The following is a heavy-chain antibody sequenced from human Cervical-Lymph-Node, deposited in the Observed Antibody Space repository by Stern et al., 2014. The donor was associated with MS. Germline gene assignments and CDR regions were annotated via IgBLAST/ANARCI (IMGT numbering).Heavy chain of an antibody. CDR2: ISAYNGNT. CDR3: ASGSLEGFDP. D-gene: IGHD5-24*01. V-gene: IGHV1-18*04. Sequence: QVQLVQSGAEVKKPGASVKVSCKASGYTFSSFGISWVRQAPGQGLEWMEWISAYNGNTTYAQKFQGRVTLTTDTSTSTAYMELRRLTSDDTAVYYCASGSLEGFDPWGQGTLVTVSS. CDR1: GYTFSSFG. J-gene: IGHJ5*02.